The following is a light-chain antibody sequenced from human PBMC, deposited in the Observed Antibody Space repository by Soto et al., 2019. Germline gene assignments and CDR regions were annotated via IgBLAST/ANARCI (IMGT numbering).Light chain of an antibody. CDR3: QVWDISTAVV. Sequence: SYELTQPLSVSVALGQTARITCGGNNIGSKNVHWYQQRPGQAPVVVIYRDYHRPAGIPERFSGSNSANTATLTISRAQAGDEADYSCQVWDISTAVVFGGGTKLTVL. CDR2: RDY. J-gene: IGLJ2*01. V-gene: IGLV3-9*01. CDR1: NIGSKN.